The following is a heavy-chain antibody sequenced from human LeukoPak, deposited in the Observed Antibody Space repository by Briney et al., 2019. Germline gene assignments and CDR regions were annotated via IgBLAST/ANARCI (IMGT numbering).Heavy chain of an antibody. D-gene: IGHD2/OR15-2a*01. J-gene: IGHJ4*01. V-gene: IGHV1-2*02. CDR3: ARDSTLDY. CDR2: INPSSGGT. CDR1: GYTFIGYY. Sequence: GSVKVSCKASGYTFIGYYMHWVRQAPGQGLEWMGWINPSSGGTNYAQKFQGRVTMTRDTSISTAYMEVYRLTSDDTAVYFCARDSTLDYWGQGTLITVSS.